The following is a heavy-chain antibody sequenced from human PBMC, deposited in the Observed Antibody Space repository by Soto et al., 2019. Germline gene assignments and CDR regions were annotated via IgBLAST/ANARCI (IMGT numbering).Heavy chain of an antibody. J-gene: IGHJ4*02. CDR2: ISYDGSNK. Sequence: QVQLVESGGGVVQPGRSLRLSCAASGFTFSSYAMHWVRQAPGKGLEWVAVISYDGSNKYYADSVKGRFTISRDNSKNTLYLQMNSLRAEDTAVYYCARDTTIFGVVYSDYWCQGTLVTVS. CDR3: ARDTTIFGVVYSDY. D-gene: IGHD3-3*01. V-gene: IGHV3-30-3*01. CDR1: GFTFSSYA.